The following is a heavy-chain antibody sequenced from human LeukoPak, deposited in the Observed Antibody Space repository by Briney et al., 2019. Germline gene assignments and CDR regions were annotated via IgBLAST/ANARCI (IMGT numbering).Heavy chain of an antibody. CDR1: GGSISSYY. J-gene: IGHJ4*02. CDR3: ARDPSSYSI. CDR2: IYYSGST. Sequence: PSETLSLTCTVSGGSISSYYWSWIRQPPGKGLEWIGYIYYSGSTNYNPSLKSRVTISVDTSKNQFSLKLSSVTAAETAVYYCARDPSSYSIWGQGTLVTVSS. D-gene: IGHD2-21*01. V-gene: IGHV4-59*01.